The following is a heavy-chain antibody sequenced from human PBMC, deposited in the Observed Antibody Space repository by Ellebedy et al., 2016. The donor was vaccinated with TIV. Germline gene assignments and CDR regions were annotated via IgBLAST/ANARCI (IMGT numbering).Heavy chain of an antibody. Sequence: GESLKISCAASGFTFSSDAIHWVRQAPDKGLEWVSYISSSGSTIYYADSVKGRFTISRDNAKNSLYLQMNSLRAEDTAVYYCARWLFWQQLVDNWFDPWGQGTLVTVSS. CDR3: ARWLFWQQLVDNWFDP. V-gene: IGHV3-48*04. D-gene: IGHD6-13*01. J-gene: IGHJ5*02. CDR1: GFTFSSDA. CDR2: ISSSGSTI.